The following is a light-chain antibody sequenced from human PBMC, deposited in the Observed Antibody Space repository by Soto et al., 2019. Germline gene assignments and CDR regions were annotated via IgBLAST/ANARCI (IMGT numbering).Light chain of an antibody. CDR3: QQYNSDLGVT. V-gene: IGKV1-5*03. J-gene: IGKJ5*01. CDR2: KVS. CDR1: QTINPW. Sequence: DIQVTQSPSTLSACVGDRVTITCRASQTINPWLAWYQQKPGKAPKLLIYKVSTLQSGVPLRFSGSRSGTEFTLTISSLQPDDFATYYCQQYNSDLGVTFGQGTRLEIK.